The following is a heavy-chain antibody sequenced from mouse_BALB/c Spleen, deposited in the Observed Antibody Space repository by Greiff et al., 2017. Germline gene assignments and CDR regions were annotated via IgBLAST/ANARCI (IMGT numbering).Heavy chain of an antibody. CDR1: GYTFTDYE. CDR2: IDPETGGT. V-gene: IGHV1-15*01. CDR3: TKRLHYAMDY. J-gene: IGHJ4*01. Sequence: VQLQQSGAELVRPAASVSLSCNASGYTFTDYEMHWVKQTPVHGLEWIGAIDPETGGTAYNQKFKGKATLTADKSSSTAYMGLRSLTYEDSAVYYCTKRLHYAMDYWGQGTSVTVSS. D-gene: IGHD2-4*01.